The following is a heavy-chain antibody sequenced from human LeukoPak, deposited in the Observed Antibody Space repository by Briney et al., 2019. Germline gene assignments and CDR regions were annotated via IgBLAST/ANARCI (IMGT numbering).Heavy chain of an antibody. D-gene: IGHD6-19*01. CDR3: ARGMYSSDWTPFDY. CDR1: GGSISSYY. V-gene: IGHV4-59*08. J-gene: IGHJ4*02. CDR2: IYYSGST. Sequence: SETLSLTCTVSGGSISSYYWSWIRQPPGKGLEWIGYIYYSGSTSYNPPLKSRVTISVDTSKNQFSLKLSSVTAADTAVYYCARGMYSSDWTPFDYWGQGTLVTVSS.